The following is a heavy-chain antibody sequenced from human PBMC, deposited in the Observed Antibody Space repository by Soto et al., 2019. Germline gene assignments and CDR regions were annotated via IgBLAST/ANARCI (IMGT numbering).Heavy chain of an antibody. CDR2: IYHSGTA. V-gene: IGHV4-59*01. CDR3: ARDRAIISATTKEYVFEI. CDR1: GGSMNYYY. J-gene: IGHJ4*03. Sequence: SETLSLTCTVSGGSMNYYYWSWIRQPPGKGLEWIGYIYHSGTAEYNPSLKSRVTLSVDTSKSQFSLMMSSVTTADTAVYYCARDRAIISATTKEYVFEIWGQGPPVTV. D-gene: IGHD4-17*01.